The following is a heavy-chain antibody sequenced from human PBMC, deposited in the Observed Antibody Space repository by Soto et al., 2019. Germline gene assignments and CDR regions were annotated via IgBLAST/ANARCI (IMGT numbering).Heavy chain of an antibody. CDR3: ARDPQRYFWSGYEADWFDP. CDR1: GGTFSSYA. V-gene: IGHV1-69*12. CDR2: IIPIFGTA. J-gene: IGHJ5*02. D-gene: IGHD3-3*01. Sequence: QVQLVQSGAEVKKPGSSVKVSCKASGGTFSSYAISWVRQAPGQGLEWMGGIIPIFGTANYAQKFQGRVTISADESTSTAYMELSSLRSEDTAVYYCARDPQRYFWSGYEADWFDPWGQGTLVTVSS.